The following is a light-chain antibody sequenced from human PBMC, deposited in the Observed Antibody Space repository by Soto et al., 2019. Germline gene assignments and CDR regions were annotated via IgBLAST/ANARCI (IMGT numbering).Light chain of an antibody. J-gene: IGLJ1*01. CDR3: CSYASSSSYV. Sequence: QSVLTQPASVSGSPGQSITISCSGTTSDVGGYNLVSWYQQHTAKAPKLLIYEGTQRPSGVSSRFSGSESGNTASLTISGLQAEDEAYYYCCSYASSSSYVFGIGTKFTVL. V-gene: IGLV2-23*01. CDR1: TSDVGGYNL. CDR2: EGT.